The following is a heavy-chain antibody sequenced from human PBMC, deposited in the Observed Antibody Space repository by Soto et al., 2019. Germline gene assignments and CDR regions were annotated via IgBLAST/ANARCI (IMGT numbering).Heavy chain of an antibody. J-gene: IGHJ4*02. CDR2: IIPIFGTA. V-gene: IGHV1-69*13. D-gene: IGHD1-20*01. CDR1: GYTFTGHY. Sequence: SVKVSCKASGYTFTGHYIHWVRQAPGQGLEWMGGIIPIFGTANYAQKFQGRVTITADESTSTAYMELSSLRSEDTAVYYCARAQKGNWNFNYWGQGTLVTVSS. CDR3: ARAQKGNWNFNY.